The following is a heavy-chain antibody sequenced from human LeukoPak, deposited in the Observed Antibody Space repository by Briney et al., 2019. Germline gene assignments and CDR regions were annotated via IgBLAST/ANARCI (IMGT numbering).Heavy chain of an antibody. J-gene: IGHJ4*02. Sequence: GGSLRLSCAASGFTFNSYAMNWVRQAPGKGLEWVSGISGSGGTTYYADSVRGRFTISRDNSKNTLYLQMNSLRAEDTAVYYCAKTIGPPYYFDYWGQGTLVTVSS. V-gene: IGHV3-23*01. CDR2: ISGSGGTT. CDR3: AKTIGPPYYFDY. D-gene: IGHD2/OR15-2a*01. CDR1: GFTFNSYA.